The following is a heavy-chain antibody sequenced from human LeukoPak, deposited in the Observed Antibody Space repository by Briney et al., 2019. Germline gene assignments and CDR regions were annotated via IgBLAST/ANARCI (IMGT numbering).Heavy chain of an antibody. CDR2: INPNSGGT. D-gene: IGHD1-26*01. CDR1: GYTFTGYY. CDR3: ARDGVGATIFDY. V-gene: IGHV1-2*02. Sequence: ASVKVSCKASGYTFTGYYMHWVRQAPGQGLEWMGWINPNSGGTNYAQKLQGRVTMTTDTSTSTAYMELRSLRSDDTAVYYCARDGVGATIFDYWGQGTLVTVSS. J-gene: IGHJ4*02.